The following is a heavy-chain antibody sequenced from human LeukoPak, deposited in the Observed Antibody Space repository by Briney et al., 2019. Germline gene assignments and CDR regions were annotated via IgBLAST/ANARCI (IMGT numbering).Heavy chain of an antibody. CDR3: ARSPTYYYGSGSPYGMDV. CDR1: GYTFTGYY. J-gene: IGHJ6*02. D-gene: IGHD3-10*01. Sequence: ASVKVSCKASGYTFTGYYMHWVRQAPGQGLEWMGLINPNSGGTNYAQKFQGRVTMTRDTSISTAYMELSRLRSDDTAVYYCARSPTYYYGSGSPYGMDVWGQGTTVTVSS. CDR2: INPNSGGT. V-gene: IGHV1-2*02.